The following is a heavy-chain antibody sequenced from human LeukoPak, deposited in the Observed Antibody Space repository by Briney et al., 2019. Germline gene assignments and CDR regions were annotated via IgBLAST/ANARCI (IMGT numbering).Heavy chain of an antibody. D-gene: IGHD2-21*02. CDR3: ARASLSTLAYCGGDCFDAFDI. CDR2: IYYSGST. J-gene: IGHJ3*02. V-gene: IGHV4-31*03. Sequence: SETLSLTCTVSGGSISSGGYYWSWIRQPPGKGLEWIGYIYYSGSTYYNPSLKSRVTISVDTSKNQFSLKLSSVTAADTAVYYCARASLSTLAYCGGDCFDAFDIWGQGTMVTVSS. CDR1: GGSISSGGYY.